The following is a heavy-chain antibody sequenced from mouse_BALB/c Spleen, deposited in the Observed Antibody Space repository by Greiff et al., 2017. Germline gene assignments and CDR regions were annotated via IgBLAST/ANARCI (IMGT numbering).Heavy chain of an antibody. CDR2: ISSGGSYT. Sequence: EVHLVESGGGLVKPGGSLKLSCAASGFTFSSYAMSWVRQTPEKRLEWVATISSGGSYTYYPDSVKGRFTISRDNAKNTLYLQMSSLRSEDTAMYYCARQTGNYSFVRWYFDVWGAGTTVTVSS. CDR3: ARQTGNYSFVRWYFDV. D-gene: IGHD2-1*01. CDR1: GFTFSSYA. V-gene: IGHV5-9-3*01. J-gene: IGHJ1*01.